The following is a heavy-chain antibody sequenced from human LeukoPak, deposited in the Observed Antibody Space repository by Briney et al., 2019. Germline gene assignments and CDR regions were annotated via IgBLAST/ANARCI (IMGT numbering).Heavy chain of an antibody. J-gene: IGHJ6*03. CDR3: AKENYYYYYMDV. Sequence: PGGSLRLSCAVSGFTVSSNYMNWVRQAPGKGLEWVSVMYNGGTTYYADSVKGRFTISRDNSKNTLYLQMNSLRAEDTAVYYWAKENYYYYYMDVWGKGTTVTVSS. CDR1: GFTVSSNY. CDR2: MYNGGTT. V-gene: IGHV3-53*01.